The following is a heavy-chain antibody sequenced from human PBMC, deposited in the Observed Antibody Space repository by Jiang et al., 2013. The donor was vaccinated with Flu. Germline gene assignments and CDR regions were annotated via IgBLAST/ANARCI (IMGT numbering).Heavy chain of an antibody. Sequence: LLKPSETLSLTCAVYGGSFSGYYWSWIRQPPGKGLEWIGEINHSGSTNYNPSLKSRVTISVDTSKNQFSLKLSSVTAADTAVYYCASARLAAALDYWGQGTLVTVSS. V-gene: IGHV4-34*01. J-gene: IGHJ4*02. D-gene: IGHD6-13*01. CDR3: ASARLAAALDY. CDR2: INHSGST. CDR1: GGSFSGYY.